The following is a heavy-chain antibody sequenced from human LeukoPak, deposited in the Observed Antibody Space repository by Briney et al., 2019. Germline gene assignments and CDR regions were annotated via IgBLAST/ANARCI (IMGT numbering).Heavy chain of an antibody. CDR2: IKQDGSEK. CDR1: GFTFSNYW. V-gene: IGHV3-7*01. J-gene: IGHJ3*02. Sequence: PGGSLRLSCAASGFTFSNYWMTWVRQAPGKGLEWVANIKQDGSEKYYVDSVKGRFTISRDNARNSLYVQMNSLRAEDTAVYYCAKDIRSGGHAFDIWGQGTMVTVSS. D-gene: IGHD3-10*01. CDR3: AKDIRSGGHAFDI.